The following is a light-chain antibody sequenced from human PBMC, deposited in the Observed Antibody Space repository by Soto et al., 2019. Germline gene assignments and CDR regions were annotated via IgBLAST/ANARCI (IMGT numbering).Light chain of an antibody. V-gene: IGKV3-20*01. CDR1: QTVSSSY. Sequence: EIVLTQSPGTLSLSPGERAALSCRASQTVSSSYLAWYQQEPGQSPRLLIYGASSRATGIPDRFSGSGSGTDFTLTISRLEPEDFEVYYCQQYGSSPRTFGQGTKVDIX. J-gene: IGKJ1*01. CDR3: QQYGSSPRT. CDR2: GAS.